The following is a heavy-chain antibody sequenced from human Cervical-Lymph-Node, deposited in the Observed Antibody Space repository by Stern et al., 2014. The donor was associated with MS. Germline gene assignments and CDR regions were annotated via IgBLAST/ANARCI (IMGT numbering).Heavy chain of an antibody. D-gene: IGHD6-6*01. CDR3: AHKLGGSSDS. CDR2: IYWDDDR. J-gene: IGHJ5*01. CDR1: GFSLSTTGVG. Sequence: QVTLKESGPTLVKPTQTLTLTCTFSGFSLSTTGVGVSWIRQPPGKALEWLALIYWDDDRRYSPSLKSRLTITRDTSKNQVVLRMTNVDPVDTATYYCAHKLGGSSDSWGQGTLVIVSS. V-gene: IGHV2-5*02.